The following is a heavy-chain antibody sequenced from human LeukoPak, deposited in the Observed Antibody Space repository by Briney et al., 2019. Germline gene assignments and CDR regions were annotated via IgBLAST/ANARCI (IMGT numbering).Heavy chain of an antibody. CDR3: ARNRSEPLGNGGSFDY. CDR2: IFNSGST. J-gene: IGHJ4*02. Sequence: PSETLSLTCAVSGYSISSGDYWGWIRQPPGKGLEWIGSIFNSGSTYYNPSLKSRVTISADTSKRHFSLKLSSVTAADTAVYYCARNRSEPLGNGGSFDYWGQGTLVTASS. CDR1: GYSISSGDY. V-gene: IGHV4-38-2*01. D-gene: IGHD3-16*01.